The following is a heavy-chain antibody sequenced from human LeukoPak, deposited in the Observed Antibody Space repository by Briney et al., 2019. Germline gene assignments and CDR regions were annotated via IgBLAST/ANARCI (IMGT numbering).Heavy chain of an antibody. Sequence: GGSLRLSCAASGFTFSSYSMNWVRQAPGEGLEWVSSISSSSSYIYYADSVKGRFTISRDNAKNSLYLQMNSLRAEDTAVYYCAKDATYYYDSSGYYPDYRGQGTLVTVSS. CDR3: AKDATYYYDSSGYYPDY. CDR1: GFTFSSYS. CDR2: ISSSSSYI. V-gene: IGHV3-21*01. J-gene: IGHJ4*02. D-gene: IGHD3-22*01.